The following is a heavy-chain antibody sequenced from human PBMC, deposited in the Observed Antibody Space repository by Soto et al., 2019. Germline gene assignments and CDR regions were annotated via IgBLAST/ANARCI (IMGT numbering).Heavy chain of an antibody. CDR2: IYYSGST. D-gene: IGHD3-10*01. J-gene: IGHJ3*02. CDR3: ARDGAGSGYDAFDI. Sequence: TLSLTCTVSGGSISSGGYYWSWIRQHPGKGLEWIGYIYYSGSTYYNPSLKSRVTISVDTSKNQFSLKLSSVTAADTAVYYCARDGAGSGYDAFDIWGQGTMVT. V-gene: IGHV4-31*03. CDR1: GGSISSGGYY.